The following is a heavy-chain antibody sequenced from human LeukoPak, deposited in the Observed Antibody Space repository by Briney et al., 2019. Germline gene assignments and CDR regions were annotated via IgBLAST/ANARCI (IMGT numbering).Heavy chain of an antibody. CDR3: ARDYYDSSGYYSSGDY. CDR2: IIPLFGTA. CDR1: GGTFISYA. V-gene: IGHV1-69*06. Sequence: GASVKVSCKASGGTFISYAICSVRQAPGQGLEWMGGIIPLFGTANYAQKFQGRVTISADKSTSTAYMELSSLRSEDTAVYYCARDYYDSSGYYSSGDYWGQGTLVTVSS. D-gene: IGHD3-22*01. J-gene: IGHJ4*02.